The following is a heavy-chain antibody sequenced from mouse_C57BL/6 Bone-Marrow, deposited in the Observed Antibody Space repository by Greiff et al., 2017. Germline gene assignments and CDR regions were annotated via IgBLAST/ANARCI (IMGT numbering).Heavy chain of an antibody. CDR2: ISSGSSTI. D-gene: IGHD2-2*01. CDR3: ARGGYPHYYAMDY. V-gene: IGHV5-17*01. CDR1: GFTFSDYG. Sequence: EAMLVESGGGLVKPGGSLKLSCAASGFTFSDYGMHWVRQAPEKGLEWVAYISSGSSTIYYADTVKGRFTISRDNAKNTLFLQMNSLRSEDTAMYYCARGGYPHYYAMDYWGQGTSVTVSS. J-gene: IGHJ4*01.